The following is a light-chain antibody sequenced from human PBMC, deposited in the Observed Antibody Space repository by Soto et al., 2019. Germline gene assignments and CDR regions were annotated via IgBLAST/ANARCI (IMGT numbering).Light chain of an antibody. CDR3: AAWDDSLRDVV. J-gene: IGLJ2*01. V-gene: IGLV1-47*01. CDR2: RNN. CDR1: SSNIGSNY. Sequence: QSVLTQPPSASGTPGQRVTISCSGSSSNIGSNYVYWYQQLPGTAPKLLIYRNNQRPSGVPERFSGSKSGTSAALAISGLRSEDEADYYCAAWDDSLRDVVFGGGTKLTVL.